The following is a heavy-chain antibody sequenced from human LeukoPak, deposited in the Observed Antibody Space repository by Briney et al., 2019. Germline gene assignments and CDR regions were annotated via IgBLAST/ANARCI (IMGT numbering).Heavy chain of an antibody. CDR1: GFTFSPVW. Sequence: PGGSLRLSCAASGFTFSPVWMHWVRQAPGKGLMWVSHIINDRSYTTYADSVKGRFTISRDNAKNTVYLQMNSLRAEDTAVYYCATDDKYAPSSWGQGTLVTVS. CDR2: IINDRSYT. CDR3: ATDDKYAPSS. J-gene: IGHJ5*02. D-gene: IGHD2-2*01. V-gene: IGHV3-74*01.